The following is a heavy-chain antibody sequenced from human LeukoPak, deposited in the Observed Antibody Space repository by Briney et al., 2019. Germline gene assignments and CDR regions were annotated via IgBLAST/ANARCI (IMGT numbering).Heavy chain of an antibody. D-gene: IGHD3-9*01. Sequence: GGSLTLSCAASGFTFSSYWMHWVRQAPGKGLVWVSRINSDGRSTSYADSVKGRFTISRDNAKNTLYLQMNSLRAEDTAVYYCARPRNDILSGFHYYYGMDVWGQGTTVTVSS. CDR3: ARPRNDILSGFHYYYGMDV. CDR2: INSDGRST. CDR1: GFTFSSYW. V-gene: IGHV3-74*01. J-gene: IGHJ6*02.